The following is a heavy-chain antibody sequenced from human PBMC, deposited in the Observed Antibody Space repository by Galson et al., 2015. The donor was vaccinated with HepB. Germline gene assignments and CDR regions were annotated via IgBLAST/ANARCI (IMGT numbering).Heavy chain of an antibody. CDR3: AKDEGDGYRNYGMDV. J-gene: IGHJ6*02. CDR1: GLTLHRYN. Sequence: SLRLSCAASGLTLHRYNMHWVRQAPGKGLEWVAFIRFDGSKTSYGDSVKGRFTISRDNSKNTLYLQMNSLRAEDTAVHYCAKDEGDGYRNYGMDVWGQGTTVTVSS. CDR2: IRFDGSKT. V-gene: IGHV3-30*02. D-gene: IGHD5-24*01.